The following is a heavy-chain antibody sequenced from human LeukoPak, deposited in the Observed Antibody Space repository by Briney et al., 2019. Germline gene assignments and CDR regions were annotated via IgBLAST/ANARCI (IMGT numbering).Heavy chain of an antibody. Sequence: SETLSLICTASGGSISSGSYYWSWIRQPAGKGLEWIGRIYTSGSTNYNPSLKSRVTISVDTSKNQFSLKLSSVTAADTAVYYCAVQLRGFGEASSFYFDYWGQGTLVTVSS. CDR3: AVQLRGFGEASSFYFDY. CDR2: IYTSGST. CDR1: GGSISSGSYY. J-gene: IGHJ4*02. V-gene: IGHV4-61*02. D-gene: IGHD3-10*01.